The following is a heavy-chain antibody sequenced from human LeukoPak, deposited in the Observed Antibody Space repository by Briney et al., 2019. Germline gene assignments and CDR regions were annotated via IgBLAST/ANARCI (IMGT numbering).Heavy chain of an antibody. CDR1: GGTFSSYA. CDR2: IIPILGIA. CDR3: ARSEIAVADTYYYYGMDV. Sequence: GASVKVSCTASGGTFSSYAISWVRQAPGQGLEWMGGIIPILGIANYAQKFQGRVTITADKSTSTAYMELSSLRSEDTAVYYCARSEIAVADTYYYYGMDVWGQGTTVTVSS. J-gene: IGHJ6*02. V-gene: IGHV1-69*10. D-gene: IGHD6-19*01.